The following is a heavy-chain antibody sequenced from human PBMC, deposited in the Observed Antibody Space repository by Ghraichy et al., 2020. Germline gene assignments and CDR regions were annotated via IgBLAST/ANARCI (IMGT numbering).Heavy chain of an antibody. Sequence: SETLSLTCTVSGGSISSYYWSWIRQPPGKGLEWIGYIYYSGSTNYNPSLKSRVTISVDTSKNQFSLKLSSVTAADTAVYYCARGYSGNLGDWYFDLWGRGTLVTVSS. CDR3: ARGYSGNLGDWYFDL. D-gene: IGHD1-26*01. CDR2: IYYSGST. V-gene: IGHV4-59*01. CDR1: GGSISSYY. J-gene: IGHJ2*01.